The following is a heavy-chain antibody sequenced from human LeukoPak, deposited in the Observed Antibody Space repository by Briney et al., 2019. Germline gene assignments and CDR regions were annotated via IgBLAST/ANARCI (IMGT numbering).Heavy chain of an antibody. CDR2: INHSGST. CDR3: AGGIAAAGGSGMDV. V-gene: IGHV4-34*01. CDR1: GGSFSGYY. D-gene: IGHD6-13*01. J-gene: IGHJ6*01. Sequence: SETLSLTCAVSGGSFSGYYWSWIRQPPRKGLEWVGDINHSGSTNYNPSLQSRVTISVDTSKNQFSLKLSSVTAADTAVYYCAGGIAAAGGSGMDVWGQGTTVTVSS.